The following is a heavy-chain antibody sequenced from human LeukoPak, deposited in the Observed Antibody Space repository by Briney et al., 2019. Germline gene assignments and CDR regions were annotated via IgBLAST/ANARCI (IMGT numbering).Heavy chain of an antibody. CDR2: IYHSGST. CDR1: GGSISSGSYS. D-gene: IGHD3-10*01. Sequence: SETLSLTCAVSGGSISSGSYSWSWIRQPPGKGLEWIGYIYHSGSTYYNPSLKSRVTISVDRSKNQFSLKLSSVTAADTAVYYCARMVWGSGSYPYWFDPWGQGTLVTVSS. V-gene: IGHV4-30-2*01. J-gene: IGHJ5*02. CDR3: ARMVWGSGSYPYWFDP.